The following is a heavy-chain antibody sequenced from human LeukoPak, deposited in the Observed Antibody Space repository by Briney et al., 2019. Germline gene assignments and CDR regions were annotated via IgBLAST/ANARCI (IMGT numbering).Heavy chain of an antibody. V-gene: IGHV3-23*01. CDR1: GFTFSSYA. CDR2: ISGSGGST. CDR3: ATSPDTIAAADDY. Sequence: GRSLRLSCAASGFTFSSYAMSWVRQAPGKGLEWVSAISGSGGSTYYADSVRGRFTISRDNSKNTLYLQMNSLRAEDTAVYYCATSPDTIAAADDYWGQGTLVTVSS. D-gene: IGHD6-13*01. J-gene: IGHJ4*02.